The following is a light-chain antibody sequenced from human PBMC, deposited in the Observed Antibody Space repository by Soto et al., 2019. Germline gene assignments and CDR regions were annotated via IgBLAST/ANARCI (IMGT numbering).Light chain of an antibody. J-gene: IGKJ1*01. CDR1: QGVSSSY. CDR3: QQYGSSPWT. CDR2: DAS. V-gene: IGKV3D-20*01. Sequence: ESVVTQSTATPCLSPGERATLSCGVSQGVSSSYLAWHQQQPGLAPRLLIYDASSRATGIPDRFSGSGSGTDFTLTISRLAPEDFAVYYCQQYGSSPWTFGQGTKVDIK.